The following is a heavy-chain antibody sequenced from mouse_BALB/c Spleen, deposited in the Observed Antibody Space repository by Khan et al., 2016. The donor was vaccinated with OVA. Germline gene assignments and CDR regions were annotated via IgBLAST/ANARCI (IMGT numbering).Heavy chain of an antibody. CDR3: ARPAYFAYSLSY. D-gene: IGHD2-10*01. Sequence: QIQLVQSGPELTKPGETVKISCKASGYSFRNFGMNWVKEAPGKGLEWMGWIYTYTGEPTYADDFKGRFAFSSETSASTAYLQISNLTNEDTATYFCARPAYFAYSLSYWSQGTSVTVAA. CDR1: GYSFRNFG. V-gene: IGHV9-3-1*01. CDR2: IYTYTGEP. J-gene: IGHJ4*01.